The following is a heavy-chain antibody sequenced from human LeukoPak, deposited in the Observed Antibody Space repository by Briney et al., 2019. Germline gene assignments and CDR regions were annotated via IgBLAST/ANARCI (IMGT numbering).Heavy chain of an antibody. CDR1: GYTFTSFG. CDR3: ARSLAAGGFNY. CDR2: ISAYNGNT. D-gene: IGHD6-13*01. Sequence: GASVKISCEASGYTFTSFGITWVRQAPGQGLEWMGWISAYNGNTNYAQKLQGRVTMTTDTSTSTAYMELRSLISDDTAVYYCARSLAAGGFNYWGQGTLVTVSS. J-gene: IGHJ4*02. V-gene: IGHV1-18*01.